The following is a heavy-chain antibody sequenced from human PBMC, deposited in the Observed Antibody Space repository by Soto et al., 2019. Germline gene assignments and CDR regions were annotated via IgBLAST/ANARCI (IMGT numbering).Heavy chain of an antibody. J-gene: IGHJ6*02. D-gene: IGHD2-8*01. Sequence: EVQLLESGGDLVQPGGSLRLSCTATGFTFATHAMSWVRQAPGKGLEWVSAINTSGGTYYAASVKGRFTISRDNSKDTLYLQMNSLRAEDTAVYYCARDRCTTDRCYTHHFDVWGQGTTVTVSS. CDR1: GFTFATHA. V-gene: IGHV3-23*01. CDR2: INTSGGT. CDR3: ARDRCTTDRCYTHHFDV.